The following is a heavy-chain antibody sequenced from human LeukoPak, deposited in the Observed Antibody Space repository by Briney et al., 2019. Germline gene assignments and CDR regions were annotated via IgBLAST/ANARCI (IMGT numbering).Heavy chain of an antibody. D-gene: IGHD3-10*02. CDR2: IIGSGSST. V-gene: IGHV3-23*01. J-gene: IGHJ6*04. CDR1: GFTFSSYG. CDR3: AELGITMIGGV. Sequence: GGSLRLSCAASGFTFSSYGMSWVRQAPGKGLQWVSVIIGSGSSTYYADSVKGRFTISRDNARNTLYLQMNSLRAEDTAVYYCAELGITMIGGVWGKGTTVTISS.